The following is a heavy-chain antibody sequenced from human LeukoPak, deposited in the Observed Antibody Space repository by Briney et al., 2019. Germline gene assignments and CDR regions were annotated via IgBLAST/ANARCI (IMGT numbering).Heavy chain of an antibody. CDR3: ARVGRVTTPRYSDY. Sequence: TGGSLRLSCAASGFTFSNYWMTWVRQAPGKGLEWVANIEEYGSQIYYVDSVKGRFTISRDNAKNSVYLQMNSLRAEDTAVYYCARVGRVTTPRYSDYWGQGTLVTVSS. D-gene: IGHD4-17*01. CDR1: GFTFSNYW. V-gene: IGHV3-7*01. J-gene: IGHJ4*02. CDR2: IEEYGSQI.